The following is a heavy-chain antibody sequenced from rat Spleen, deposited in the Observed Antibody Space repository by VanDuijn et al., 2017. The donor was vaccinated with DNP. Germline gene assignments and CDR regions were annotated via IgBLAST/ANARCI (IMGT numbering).Heavy chain of an antibody. CDR2: IGTTGGST. CDR3: TTDAAY. Sequence: EVQLVESGGGLVQPGRSLKLSCAASGFSFSDSYMAWVRQAPMKGLEWVATIGTTGGSTYYRDSVKCRFTVSRDNAMSSLYLQMDSLRSEDTATYYCTTDAAYWGQGTLVTVSS. CDR1: GFSFSDSY. J-gene: IGHJ3*01. V-gene: IGHV5-20*01.